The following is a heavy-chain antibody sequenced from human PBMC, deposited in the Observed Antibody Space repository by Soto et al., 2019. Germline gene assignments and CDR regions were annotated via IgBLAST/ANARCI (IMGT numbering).Heavy chain of an antibody. V-gene: IGHV1-69*13. J-gene: IGHJ4*02. Sequence: SVKVSCKASGGTFSSYAISWVRQAPGQGLEWMGGIIPIFGTANYAQKFQGRVTITADESTSTAYMELSSLRSEDTAVYYCARTEDIVLVPAAPGPYWGQGTLVSLL. CDR2: IIPIFGTA. CDR3: ARTEDIVLVPAAPGPY. CDR1: GGTFSSYA. D-gene: IGHD2-2*01.